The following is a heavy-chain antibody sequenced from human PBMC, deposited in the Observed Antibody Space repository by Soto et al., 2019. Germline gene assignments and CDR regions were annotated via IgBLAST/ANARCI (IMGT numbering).Heavy chain of an antibody. CDR1: GFTFSSYW. CDR3: ARAPAYGSGSYSSPIRYPRYYYGMDV. V-gene: IGHV3-74*01. CDR2: INSDGSST. J-gene: IGHJ6*02. Sequence: GGSLRLSCAASGFTFSSYWMHWVRQAPGKGLVWVSRINSDGSSTSYADSVKGRFTISRDNAKNTLYLQMNSLRAEDTAVYYCARAPAYGSGSYSSPIRYPRYYYGMDVWGQGTTVTVSS. D-gene: IGHD3-10*01.